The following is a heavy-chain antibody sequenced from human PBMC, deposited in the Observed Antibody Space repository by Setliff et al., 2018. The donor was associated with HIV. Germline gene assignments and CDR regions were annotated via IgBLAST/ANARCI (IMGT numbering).Heavy chain of an antibody. CDR3: ARGDGEASFDI. Sequence: ASETLSLTCTVSGGSISSGSYYWSWIRQPAGKGLEWIGSIYHSGSTYYNPSLKSRVTISVDTSKNQFSLNLSSVTAADTAVYYCARGDGEASFDIWGRGTMVTVSS. J-gene: IGHJ3*02. V-gene: IGHV4-39*07. D-gene: IGHD3-10*01. CDR1: GGSISSGSYY. CDR2: IYHSGST.